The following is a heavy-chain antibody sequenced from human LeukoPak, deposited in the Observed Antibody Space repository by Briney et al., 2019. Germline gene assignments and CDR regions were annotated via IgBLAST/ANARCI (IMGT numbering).Heavy chain of an antibody. J-gene: IGHJ4*02. CDR2: IYYSGST. CDR3: ASVRANNWNYGEFDS. V-gene: IGHV4-59*01. Sequence: SETLSLTCTISGGSISNYYWSWIRQPPGKGLEWIGYIYYSGSTNSNPSLKSRVTISVDTSKNQFSLKLSSVTAADTAVYFCASVRANNWNYGEFDSWGQGTLVTVSS. D-gene: IGHD1-7*01. CDR1: GGSISNYY.